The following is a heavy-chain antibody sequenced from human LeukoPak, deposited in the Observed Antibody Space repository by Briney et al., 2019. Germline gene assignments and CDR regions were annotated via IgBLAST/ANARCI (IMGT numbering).Heavy chain of an antibody. CDR1: GGSISSYY. CDR2: IYTSGST. D-gene: IGHD5-24*01. CDR3: ARLYLPATRFDY. V-gene: IGHV4-4*07. Sequence: SETLSLTCTVSGGSISSYYWSWIRQPAGKGLEWIGRIYTSGSTNYNPSLKSRVTISVDTSKNQFSLKLTSVTAADTAVYYCARLYLPATRFDYWGQGTLVTASS. J-gene: IGHJ4*02.